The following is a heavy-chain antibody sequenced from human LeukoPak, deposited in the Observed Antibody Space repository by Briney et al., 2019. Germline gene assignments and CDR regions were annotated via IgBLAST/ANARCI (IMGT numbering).Heavy chain of an antibody. CDR3: AKSNGYGLVDI. D-gene: IGHD3-10*01. CDR2: VYYTDKT. CDR1: NDSFSNYY. Sequence: SETLSLTCTVSNDSFSNYYWTWIRQSPGKALEWIGYVYYTDKTHYNLSLKSRVFISADTSQNQFSLRLSSVTAADTAVYYCAKSNGYGLVDIWGQGTMVTVSS. J-gene: IGHJ3*02. V-gene: IGHV4-59*01.